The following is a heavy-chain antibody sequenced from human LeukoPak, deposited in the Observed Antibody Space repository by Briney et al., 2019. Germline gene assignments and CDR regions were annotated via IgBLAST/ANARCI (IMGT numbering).Heavy chain of an antibody. CDR1: GFTFNSYA. CDR2: ISYGGTST. D-gene: IGHD1-1*01. Sequence: HPGGSLRLSCAASGFTFNSYAMSWVRQAPGKGLEWVSGISYGGTSTYNADSVKGRFTISRDNSKNTLYLQMNSLRAEDTAVYYCAKHLEYINSHTDYWGQGTLVTVSS. CDR3: AKHLEYINSHTDY. V-gene: IGHV3-23*01. J-gene: IGHJ4*02.